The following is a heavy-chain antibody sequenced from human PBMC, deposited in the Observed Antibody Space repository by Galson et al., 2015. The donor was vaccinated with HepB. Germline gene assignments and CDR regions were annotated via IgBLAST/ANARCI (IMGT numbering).Heavy chain of an antibody. D-gene: IGHD4-17*01. Sequence: SVKVSCKASGYTFNNYNIKWVRQATGQGLEWMGLMNPKSGNTVYAQKFQGRVTMTRDTSISTAYMELSSLRFEDTAVYYCARGPDYGNFALDYWGQGTLVTVSS. CDR1: GYTFNNYN. CDR2: MNPKSGNT. J-gene: IGHJ4*02. CDR3: ARGPDYGNFALDY. V-gene: IGHV1-8*01.